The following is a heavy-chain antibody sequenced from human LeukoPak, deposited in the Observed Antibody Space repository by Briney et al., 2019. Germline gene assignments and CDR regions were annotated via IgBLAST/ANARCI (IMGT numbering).Heavy chain of an antibody. D-gene: IGHD5-18*01. CDR2: IYSSGTT. Sequence: PSETLSLTCTVSGCSVHSYDHYWAWIRQPPGKGLEWMGTIYSSGTTSYNPSLKSRVTISVDTSSNHFYLNLISVTAADTALYYCARQPHSYGPDYYYYYMDLWGTGTTVTVSS. V-gene: IGHV4-39*01. J-gene: IGHJ6*03. CDR3: ARQPHSYGPDYYYYYMDL. CDR1: GCSVHSYDHY.